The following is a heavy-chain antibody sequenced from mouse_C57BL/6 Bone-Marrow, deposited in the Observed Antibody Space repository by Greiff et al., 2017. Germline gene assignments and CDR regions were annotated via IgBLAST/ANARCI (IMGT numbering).Heavy chain of an antibody. CDR1: GYTFTSYW. V-gene: IGHV1-69*01. Sequence: QVQLQQPGAELVMPGASVKLSCKASGYTFTSYWMHWVKQRPGQGLEWIGEIDPSDSYTNYNQKFKGKSTLTVDKSSSTAYMQLSSLPSEDSAVYYCARDGYYGSSWYFDVGGTGTTVTVSS. CDR2: IDPSDSYT. D-gene: IGHD1-1*01. CDR3: ARDGYYGSSWYFDV. J-gene: IGHJ1*03.